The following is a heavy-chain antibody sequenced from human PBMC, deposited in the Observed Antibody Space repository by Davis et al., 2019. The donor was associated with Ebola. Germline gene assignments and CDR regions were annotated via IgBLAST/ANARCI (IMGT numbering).Heavy chain of an antibody. CDR3: ATYLGYCSGGSCYHAFDI. D-gene: IGHD2-15*01. Sequence: SVKVSCKASGGTFSSYAISWVRQAPGQGLEWMGGIIPIFGTANYAQKFQGRVTITADESTSTAYMELSSLRSEDTAVYYCATYLGYCSGGSCYHAFDIWGQGTMVTVSS. CDR1: GGTFSSYA. J-gene: IGHJ3*02. CDR2: IIPIFGTA. V-gene: IGHV1-69*13.